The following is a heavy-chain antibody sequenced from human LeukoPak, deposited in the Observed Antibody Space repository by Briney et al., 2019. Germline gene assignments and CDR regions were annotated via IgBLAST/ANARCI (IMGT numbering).Heavy chain of an antibody. Sequence: ASVKVSCKASGYTFTSYGISWVRQAPGQGLEWMGRIIPILGIANYAQKFQGRVTITADKSTSTAYMELSSLRSEDTAVYYCARDSSGIDYWGQGTLVTVSS. CDR1: GYTFTSYG. CDR3: ARDSSGIDY. V-gene: IGHV1-69*04. D-gene: IGHD6-19*01. CDR2: IIPILGIA. J-gene: IGHJ4*02.